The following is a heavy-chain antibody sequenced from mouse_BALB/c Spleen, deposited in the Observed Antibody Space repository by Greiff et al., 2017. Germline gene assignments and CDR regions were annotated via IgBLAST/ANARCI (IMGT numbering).Heavy chain of an antibody. J-gene: IGHJ4*01. D-gene: IGHD1-2*01. Sequence: VKLVESGPGLVAPSQSLSITCTVSGFSLTSYGVHWVRQPPGKGLEWLGVIWAGGSTNYNSALMSRLSISKDNSKSQVFLKMNSLQTDDTAMYYCTTGGYGYAYYYAMDYWGQGTSVTVSS. CDR3: TTGGYGYAYYYAMDY. CDR1: GFSLTSYG. CDR2: IWAGGST. V-gene: IGHV2-9*02.